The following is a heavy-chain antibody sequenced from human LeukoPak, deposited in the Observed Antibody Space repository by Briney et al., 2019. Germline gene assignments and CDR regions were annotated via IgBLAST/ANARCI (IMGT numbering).Heavy chain of an antibody. D-gene: IGHD2-2*01. CDR2: IYHSGST. V-gene: IGHV4-30-2*01. CDR3: ARGPYCSSTSCDHYWYFDL. Sequence: PSQTLSLTCTVSGGSISSGGYYWSWIRQPPGKGLEWIGYIYHSGSTYYNPSLKSRVTISVDRSKNQFSLKLSSVTAADTAVYYCARGPYCSSTSCDHYWYFDLWGRGTLVTVSS. J-gene: IGHJ2*01. CDR1: GGSISSGGYY.